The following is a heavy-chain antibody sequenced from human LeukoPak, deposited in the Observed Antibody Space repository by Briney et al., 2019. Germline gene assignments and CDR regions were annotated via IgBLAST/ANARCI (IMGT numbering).Heavy chain of an antibody. V-gene: IGHV3-48*01. CDR2: ISSSSSTI. CDR3: ARKRDGAYDFDY. D-gene: IGHD5-24*01. CDR1: GFTLSSYN. J-gene: IGHJ4*02. Sequence: GGSLRLSCTVSGFTLSSYNMKWARQAPGKGLEWVSYISSSSSTIYYADSVKGRFTISRDNAKNSLYLQMNSLRAEDTAVYYCARKRDGAYDFDYWGQGTLVTVSS.